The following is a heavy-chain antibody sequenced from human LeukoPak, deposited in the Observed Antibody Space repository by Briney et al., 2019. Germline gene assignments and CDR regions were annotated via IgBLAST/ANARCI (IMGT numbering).Heavy chain of an antibody. D-gene: IGHD5-18*01. J-gene: IGHJ4*02. CDR2: IFPDDSDT. Sequence: GESLKISCKGSGYTFTTYWTGWVRQMPGKGLEWMGIIFPDDSDTRYSPSLQGQVTISADKSINTAYLEWSSLKASDTAIYYCARQTVNTAGDYFDFWGQGTLVTVSS. V-gene: IGHV5-51*01. CDR1: GYTFTTYW. CDR3: ARQTVNTAGDYFDF.